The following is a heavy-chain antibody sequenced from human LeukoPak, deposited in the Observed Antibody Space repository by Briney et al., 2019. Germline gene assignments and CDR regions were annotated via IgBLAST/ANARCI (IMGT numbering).Heavy chain of an antibody. CDR3: ARERTHYDFWSGYFDY. D-gene: IGHD3-3*01. CDR1: GGSISSYY. J-gene: IGHJ4*02. V-gene: IGHV4-59*01. Sequence: SETLSLTCTVSGGSISSYYWSWIRQPPGKGLEWIGYIYYSGSTNYNPSLKSRVTISVDTSKNQFSLKLSYVTAADTAVYYCARERTHYDFWSGYFDYWGQGTLVTASS. CDR2: IYYSGST.